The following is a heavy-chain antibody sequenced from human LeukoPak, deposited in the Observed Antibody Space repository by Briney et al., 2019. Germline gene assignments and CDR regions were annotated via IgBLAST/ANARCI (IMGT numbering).Heavy chain of an antibody. CDR2: ISGSGENT. J-gene: IGHJ4*02. CDR3: AKTVSGSYSYQGGDY. CDR1: GFTFSSYA. Sequence: GGSLTLSCAASGFTFSSYAMSWVRQAPGKGLEWVSAISGSGENTNYADSVKGRFTMSRDNSRNMLYLQMNSLRAEDTAKYYCAKTVSGSYSYQGGDYWGQGTLVTVSS. V-gene: IGHV3-23*01. D-gene: IGHD3-16*02.